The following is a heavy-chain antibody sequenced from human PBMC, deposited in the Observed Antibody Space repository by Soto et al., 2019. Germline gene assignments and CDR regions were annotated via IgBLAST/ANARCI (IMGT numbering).Heavy chain of an antibody. Sequence: SVKVSCKASGGTFSSYAISWVRQAPGQGLEWMGGIIPIFGTANYAQKFQGRVTITADESTGTAYMELSSLRSEDTAVYYCSRVKRHGVHEYEYFGMDVWGQGTTVTVSS. CDR2: IIPIFGTA. J-gene: IGHJ6*02. D-gene: IGHD4-17*01. CDR3: SRVKRHGVHEYEYFGMDV. V-gene: IGHV1-69*13. CDR1: GGTFSSYA.